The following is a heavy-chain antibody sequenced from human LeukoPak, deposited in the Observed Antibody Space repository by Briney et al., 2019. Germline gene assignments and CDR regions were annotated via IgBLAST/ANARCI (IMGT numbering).Heavy chain of an antibody. J-gene: IGHJ4*02. V-gene: IGHV1-2*02. CDR3: ARDLDSSGWYDY. Sequence: ASVKVSCKASGDTFTGYYMHWVRQAPGQGLEWMGWINPNSGGTNYAQKFQGRVTMTRDTSISTAYMELSRLRSDDTAVYYCARDLDSSGWYDYWGQGTLVTVSS. CDR2: INPNSGGT. CDR1: GDTFTGYY. D-gene: IGHD6-19*01.